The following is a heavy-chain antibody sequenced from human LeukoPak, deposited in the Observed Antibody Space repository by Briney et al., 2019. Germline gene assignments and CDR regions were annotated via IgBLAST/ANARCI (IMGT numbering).Heavy chain of an antibody. CDR3: ARAWSTVLLWFGELFNPGKNWYFDL. CDR1: GGSISSGDYY. D-gene: IGHD3-10*01. CDR2: IYYSGST. V-gene: IGHV4-30-4*01. Sequence: SSQTLSLTCTVSGGSISSGDYYWSWIRQPPGKGLEWIGYIYYSGSTYYNPSLKSRVTISVDTSKNQFSLKLSSVTAADTAVYYRARAWSTVLLWFGELFNPGKNWYFDLWGRGTLVTVSS. J-gene: IGHJ2*01.